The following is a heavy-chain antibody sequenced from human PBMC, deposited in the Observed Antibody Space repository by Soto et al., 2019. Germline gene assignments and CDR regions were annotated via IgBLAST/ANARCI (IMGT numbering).Heavy chain of an antibody. CDR1: GFTFSSYW. D-gene: IGHD1-7*01. V-gene: IGHV3-7*01. J-gene: IGHJ4*02. CDR3: ARDRITGTFDY. Sequence: GGSLRLSCAASGFTFSSYWMSWVRQAPGKGLEWVANIKQDGSEKYYVDSVKGRFTISRDNAKNSLYLQMNSLRAEDTAAYYCARDRITGTFDYWGQGTLVTVSS. CDR2: IKQDGSEK.